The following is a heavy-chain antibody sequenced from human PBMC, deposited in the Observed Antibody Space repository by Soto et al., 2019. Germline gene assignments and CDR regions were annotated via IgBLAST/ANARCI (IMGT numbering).Heavy chain of an antibody. Sequence: QVQLVESGGGVVQPGRSLRLSCAASGFTFRSYGMHWVRQAPGKGLEWVALMSFDGSNKYYADSVRGRFTISSDNSKSTLYLQMDILRPEDMAVYYCAKEFGWELQLSHPYYHSGMDVWGQGTTVTVSS. D-gene: IGHD1-1*01. V-gene: IGHV3-30*18. J-gene: IGHJ6*02. CDR3: AKEFGWELQLSHPYYHSGMDV. CDR2: MSFDGSNK. CDR1: GFTFRSYG.